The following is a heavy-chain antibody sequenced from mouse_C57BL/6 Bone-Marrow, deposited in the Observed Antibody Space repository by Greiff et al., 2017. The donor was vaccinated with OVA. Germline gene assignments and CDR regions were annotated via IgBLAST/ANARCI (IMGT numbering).Heavy chain of an antibody. V-gene: IGHV1-61*01. J-gene: IGHJ2*01. CDR3: ARGITVVASDY. Sequence: VQVVESGAELVRPGSSVKLSCKASGYTFTSYWMDWVKQRPGQGLEWIGNIYPSDSETHYNQKFKDKATLTVDKSSSTAYMQLSSLTSEDSAVYYCARGITVVASDYWGQGTTLTVSS. CDR2: IYPSDSET. D-gene: IGHD1-1*01. CDR1: GYTFTSYW.